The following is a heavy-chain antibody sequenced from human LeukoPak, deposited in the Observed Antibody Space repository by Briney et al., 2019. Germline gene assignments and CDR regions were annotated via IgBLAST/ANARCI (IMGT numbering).Heavy chain of an antibody. CDR1: GFTFSSYG. J-gene: IGHJ3*02. D-gene: IGHD4-23*01. CDR2: ISSSSSYI. CDR3: ARDWATVVNAFDI. Sequence: GGTLRLSCAASGFTFSSYGMSWVRQAPGKGLEWVSSISSSSSYIYYADSVKGRFTISRDNAKNSLYLQMNSLRSDDTAVYYCARDWATVVNAFDIWGQGTMVTVSS. V-gene: IGHV3-21*04.